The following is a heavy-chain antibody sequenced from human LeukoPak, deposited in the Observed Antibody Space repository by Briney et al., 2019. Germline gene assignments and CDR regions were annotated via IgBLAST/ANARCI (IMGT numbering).Heavy chain of an antibody. V-gene: IGHV5-51*01. CDR2: IYPDDSDT. J-gene: IGHJ3*01. CDR3: ARPNITSYYDSRGYDAFDV. D-gene: IGHD3-22*01. CDR1: GYKFNAYW. Sequence: GESLKISCKGSGYKFNAYWIAWVRQMPGKGLEWMGIIYPDDSDTRYSPSFQGQVTISADKSVSIAYLQWSSLKASDTAMYYCARPNITSYYDSRGYDAFDVWGQGTMVIVSS.